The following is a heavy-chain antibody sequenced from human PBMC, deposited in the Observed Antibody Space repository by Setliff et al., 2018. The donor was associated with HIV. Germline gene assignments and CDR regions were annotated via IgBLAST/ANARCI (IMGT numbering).Heavy chain of an antibody. CDR1: GGSISSNW. CDR2: IYHSGST. D-gene: IGHD3-22*01. V-gene: IGHV4-4*02. Sequence: SETLSLTCSRRVSGGSISSNWWSWVRQSPGKGLEWVGEIYHSGSTHYNPSLQSRVTISVDKSKSQFSLKLNSVTAADTAVYYCGGNGYYSIDYWGQGTLVTVS. CDR3: GGNGYYSIDY. J-gene: IGHJ4*02.